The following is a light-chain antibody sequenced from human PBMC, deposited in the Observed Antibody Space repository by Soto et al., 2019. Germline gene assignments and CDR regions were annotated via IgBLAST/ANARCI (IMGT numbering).Light chain of an antibody. CDR1: QSVSNNY. CDR2: GAS. CDR3: QQYVSSGT. J-gene: IGKJ1*01. V-gene: IGKV3-20*01. Sequence: IVLTQSPCTLSLSPGERATLSCRASQSVSNNYLAWYQQKPGQAPRLLIYGASNRATGIPDRFSGSGSGTDFTLTISRLEPEDFAVYYCQQYVSSGTFGQGAKVDI.